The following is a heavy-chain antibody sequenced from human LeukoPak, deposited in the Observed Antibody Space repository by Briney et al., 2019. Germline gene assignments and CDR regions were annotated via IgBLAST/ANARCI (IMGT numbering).Heavy chain of an antibody. D-gene: IGHD2-8*01. CDR2: ISGGST. J-gene: IGHJ3*02. Sequence: GGSLRLSCAASGFTVSSNEMSWVRQAPGKGLEWVSSISGGSTYYADSRKGRFTISRDNSKNTLHLQMNSLRSEDTAVYYCATAGANGRAFDIWGQGTTVTVSS. V-gene: IGHV3-38-3*01. CDR1: GFTVSSNE. CDR3: ATAGANGRAFDI.